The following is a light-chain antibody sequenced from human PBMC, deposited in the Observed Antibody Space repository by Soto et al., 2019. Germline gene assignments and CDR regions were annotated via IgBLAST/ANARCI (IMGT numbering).Light chain of an antibody. CDR2: AAS. CDR1: QGISSW. J-gene: IGKJ4*01. V-gene: IGKV1-12*01. CDR3: QPDNSFPLT. Sequence: DIQMTQSPSSVSSSVGDRVTITCRASQGISSWLAWYQQKPGKAPNLLIYAASSLHSGVPSRFRGSGSGTDFTLTISSLQTEDCATYYCQPDNSFPLTFGVGNKVEIK.